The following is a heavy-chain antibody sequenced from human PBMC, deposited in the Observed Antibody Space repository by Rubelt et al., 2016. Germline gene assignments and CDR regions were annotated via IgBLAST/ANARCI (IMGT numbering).Heavy chain of an antibody. CDR3: ARATRGFDFGHGYYYGMDV. CDR1: DGSFSGYY. D-gene: IGHD5-12*01. J-gene: IGHJ6*02. CDR2: INHSGSI. V-gene: IGHV4-34*02. Sequence: QAQLLQWGAGLLKPSETLSLICGFSDGSFSGYYWSWIRQPPGKGLEWIGEINHSGSINYNPSLKTRVTISVDTSENQFFLKWTSVTAADTALYYCARATRGFDFGHGYYYGMDVWGQGTTVTVSS.